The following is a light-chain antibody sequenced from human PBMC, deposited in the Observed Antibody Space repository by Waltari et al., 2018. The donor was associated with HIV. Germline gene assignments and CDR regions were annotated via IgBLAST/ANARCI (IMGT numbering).Light chain of an antibody. Sequence: SSELTQDPAVSVALGQPVRITCQGDSLSKYYGTWYQQKPGQAPVIFHYGKNNRPSGMPDRCSCCTSGSTTSLTIAGAQAEDEADYYCNCRDSSGNHLVFGGGTKLTVL. CDR3: NCRDSSGNHLV. V-gene: IGLV3-19*01. CDR2: GKN. J-gene: IGLJ3*02. CDR1: SLSKYY.